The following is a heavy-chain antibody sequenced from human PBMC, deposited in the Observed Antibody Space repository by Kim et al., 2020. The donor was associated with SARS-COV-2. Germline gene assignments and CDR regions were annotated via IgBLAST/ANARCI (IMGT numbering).Heavy chain of an antibody. Sequence: SETLSLTCTVSGGSISSGGYYWSWIRQHPGKGLEWIGYIYYSGSTYYNPSLKSQVTISVDTSKNQFSLKLSSVTAADTAVYYCARGASSLYYYYGMDVWGQGTTVTVSS. D-gene: IGHD6-6*01. CDR3: ARGASSLYYYYGMDV. CDR1: GGSISSGGYY. J-gene: IGHJ6*02. V-gene: IGHV4-31*01. CDR2: IYYSGST.